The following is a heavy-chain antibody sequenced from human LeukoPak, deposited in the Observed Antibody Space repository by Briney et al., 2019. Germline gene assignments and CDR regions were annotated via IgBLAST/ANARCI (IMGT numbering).Heavy chain of an antibody. V-gene: IGHV4-34*01. CDR3: ARDVDYYDSSGYGWFDP. CDR1: GGSFSGYY. Sequence: SETLSLTCAVYGGSFSGYYWGWIRQPPGKGLEWIGEINHSGSTNYNPSLKSRVTISVDTSKNQFSLKLSSVTAADTAVHYCARDVDYYDSSGYGWFDPWGQGTLVTVSS. D-gene: IGHD3-22*01. CDR2: INHSGST. J-gene: IGHJ5*02.